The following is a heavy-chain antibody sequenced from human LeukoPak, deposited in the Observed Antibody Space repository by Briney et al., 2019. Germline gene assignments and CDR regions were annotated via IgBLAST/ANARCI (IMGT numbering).Heavy chain of an antibody. V-gene: IGHV4-39*07. Sequence: SETLSLTCTVSGGSISSSSYYWGWIRQPPGKGLEWIGEINHSGSTNYNPSLKSRVTISVDTSKNQFSLKLSSVTAADTAVYYCARYGSGTLEVVDYFDYWGQGTLVTVSS. CDR1: GGSISSSSYY. D-gene: IGHD3-10*01. J-gene: IGHJ4*02. CDR2: INHSGST. CDR3: ARYGSGTLEVVDYFDY.